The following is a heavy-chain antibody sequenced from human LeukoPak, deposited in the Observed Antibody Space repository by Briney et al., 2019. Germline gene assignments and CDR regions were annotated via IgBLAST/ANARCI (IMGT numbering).Heavy chain of an antibody. V-gene: IGHV3-33*01. Sequence: PGRSLRLSCAASGFTFSSYGMHWVRQAPGKGLDWVAVIWYDGSNKYYADSVKGRFTISRDNSKNTLYLQMNSLRAEDTAVYYCARDADYYGSGSYFDYRGQGTLVTVSS. J-gene: IGHJ4*02. CDR1: GFTFSSYG. D-gene: IGHD3-10*01. CDR3: ARDADYYGSGSYFDY. CDR2: IWYDGSNK.